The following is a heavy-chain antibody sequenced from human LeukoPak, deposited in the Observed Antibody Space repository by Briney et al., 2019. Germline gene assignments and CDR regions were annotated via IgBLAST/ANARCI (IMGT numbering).Heavy chain of an antibody. CDR1: GGSISRGDYY. V-gene: IGHV4-30-4*01. CDR2: IYYSGST. CDR3: ARGITMVRGVIPDRFDY. J-gene: IGHJ4*02. D-gene: IGHD3-10*01. Sequence: SQTLSLPCTVSGGSISRGDYYWSWIRQPPGKGLVWNGYIYYSGSTYYNTSLKSRVTISVDTSKNQFSLKLSSVTAADTAVYYCARGITMVRGVIPDRFDYWGQGTLVTVSS.